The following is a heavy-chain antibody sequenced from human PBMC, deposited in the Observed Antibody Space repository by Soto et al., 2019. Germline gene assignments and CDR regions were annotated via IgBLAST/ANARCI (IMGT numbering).Heavy chain of an antibody. CDR2: IIPIFGTA. CDR1: GGTFSSYA. V-gene: IGHV1-69*12. J-gene: IGHJ6*02. CDR3: ARALGYCISTSCLHGTDV. D-gene: IGHD2-2*01. Sequence: QVQLVQSGAEVKKPGSSVKVSCKASGGTFSSYAISWVRQAPGQGLEWMGGIIPIFGTAKYAQKFQGRVTIAADESTSTAYMELSRLRSEDTAVYYCARALGYCISTSCLHGTDVWGQGTTGTVSS.